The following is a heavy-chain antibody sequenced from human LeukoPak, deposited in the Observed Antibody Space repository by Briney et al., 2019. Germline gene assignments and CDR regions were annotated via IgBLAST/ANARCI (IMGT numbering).Heavy chain of an antibody. CDR2: IIPIFGTA. Sequence: GASVKVSCKASGGTFSSYAISWVRQAPGQGLEWMGGIIPIFGTANYAQKFQGRVTITADESTSTAYMELSSLRSEDTAVYYCARLVDYYDSRGYFDSWGQGTLVTVSS. D-gene: IGHD3-22*01. CDR1: GGTFSSYA. V-gene: IGHV1-69*13. J-gene: IGHJ4*02. CDR3: ARLVDYYDSRGYFDS.